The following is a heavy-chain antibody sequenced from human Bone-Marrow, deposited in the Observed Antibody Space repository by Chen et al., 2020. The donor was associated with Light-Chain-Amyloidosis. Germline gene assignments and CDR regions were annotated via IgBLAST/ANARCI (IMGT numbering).Heavy chain of an antibody. CDR3: ARDTLYGDRLDH. D-gene: IGHD4-17*01. CDR2: IYNSGKT. J-gene: IGHJ4*02. CDR1: GFTVSSNY. Sequence: EVQLVETGGRLIQPGGSLRPSCAASGFTVSSNYMSWVRQAPGKGLEWVAFIYNSGKTYYTDSVKVRFTVSRDNSKNTLYLQMNSLRAEDTAVYYCARDTLYGDRLDHWGQGTLVTVSA. V-gene: IGHV3-53*02.